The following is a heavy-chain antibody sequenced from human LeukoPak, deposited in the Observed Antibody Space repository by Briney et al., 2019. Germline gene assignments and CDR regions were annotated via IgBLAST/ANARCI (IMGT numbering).Heavy chain of an antibody. CDR3: ARDNGGSYEYYGMDV. D-gene: IGHD1-26*01. J-gene: IGHJ6*02. CDR2: ISGSSSYI. V-gene: IGHV3-21*01. Sequence: GGSLRLSCAASGFTFSSYSMNWVRQAPGKGLEWVSSISGSSSYIYYADSVKGRFTISRDNAKNSLYLQMNSLRAEDTAVYYCARDNGGSYEYYGMDVWGQGTTVTVSS. CDR1: GFTFSSYS.